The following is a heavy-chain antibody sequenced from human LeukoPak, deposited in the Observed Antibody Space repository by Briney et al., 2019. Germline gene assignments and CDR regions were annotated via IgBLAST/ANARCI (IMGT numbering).Heavy chain of an antibody. D-gene: IGHD3-3*01. V-gene: IGHV4-34*01. CDR1: GGSFSGYY. CDR3: ARGDFWSGPDY. Sequence: PSETLSLTCAVYGGSFSGYYWSWIRQPPGKGLEWIGEINHSGSTNYNPSLKSRVAISVDTSKNQFSLKLSSVTAADTAVYYCARGDFWSGPDYWGQGTPVTVSS. J-gene: IGHJ4*02. CDR2: INHSGST.